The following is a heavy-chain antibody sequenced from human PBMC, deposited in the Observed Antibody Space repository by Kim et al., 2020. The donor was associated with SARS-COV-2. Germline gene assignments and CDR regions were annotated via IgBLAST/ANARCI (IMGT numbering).Heavy chain of an antibody. Sequence: SETLSLTCTVSGGSISSSIYYWGWIRQPPGKELEWIGSIYYSGSTYYNPSLKSRVTISVDTSKNQFSLKLSSVTAADTAVYYCAKAGNSDYYFDYWGQGTPVTVSP. V-gene: IGHV4-39*01. CDR3: AKAGNSDYYFDY. CDR1: GGSISSSIYY. J-gene: IGHJ4*02. D-gene: IGHD6-13*01. CDR2: IYYSGST.